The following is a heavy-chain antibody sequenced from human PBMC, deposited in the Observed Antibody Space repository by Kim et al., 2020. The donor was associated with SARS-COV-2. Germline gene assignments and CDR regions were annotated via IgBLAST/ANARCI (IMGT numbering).Heavy chain of an antibody. D-gene: IGHD3-3*01. J-gene: IGHJ5*02. V-gene: IGHV1-18*04. Sequence: ASVKVSCKASGYTFTSYGISWVRQAPGQGLEWMGWISAYNGNTNYAQKLQGRVTMTTDTSTSTAYMELRSLRSDDTAVYYCARDWGSITIFGVGYNWFDPWGQGTLVTVSS. CDR3: ARDWGSITIFGVGYNWFDP. CDR2: ISAYNGNT. CDR1: GYTFTSYG.